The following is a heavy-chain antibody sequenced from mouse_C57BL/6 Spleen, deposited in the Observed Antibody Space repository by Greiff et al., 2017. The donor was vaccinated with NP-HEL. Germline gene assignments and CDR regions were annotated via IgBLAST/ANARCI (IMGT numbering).Heavy chain of an antibody. Sequence: EVQGVESGGGLVQPKGSLKLSCAASGYSFTTYAMNWVRQAPGKGLEWVARIRSKSNNYATYYAVSVKDRLTISRASSESMLYLQMSNMKTEYAAMFCCMRLRGGYDGYWGQGTTLTVSS. CDR1: GYSFTTYA. V-gene: IGHV10-1*01. CDR2: IRSKSNNYAT. D-gene: IGHD2-14*01. J-gene: IGHJ2*01. CDR3: MRLRGGYDGY.